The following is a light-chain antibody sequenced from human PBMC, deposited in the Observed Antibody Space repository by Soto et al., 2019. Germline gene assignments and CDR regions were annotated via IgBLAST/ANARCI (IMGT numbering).Light chain of an antibody. CDR1: QSVSSSF. Sequence: EVVLTQSPGTLSLSPGERAILSCRASQSVSSSFLAWYQQKPGRTPRLLIYDASSRATGIPDRFSGSGSGTDFTLTIDRLEPEDLAVYYCQHYGRSPGLFTFGPGTKVDIK. V-gene: IGKV3-20*01. CDR3: QHYGRSPGLFT. J-gene: IGKJ3*01. CDR2: DAS.